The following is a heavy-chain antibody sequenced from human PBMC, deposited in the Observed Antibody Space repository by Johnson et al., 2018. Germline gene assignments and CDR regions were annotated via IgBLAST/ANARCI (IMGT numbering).Heavy chain of an antibody. J-gene: IGHJ4*02. V-gene: IGHV1-69*01. Sequence: VQLLESGAEVKKXGSSXKVXCKASGDTFNSYGINWVRQAPGQGLEWMGGIIPVFGTTNYAQKFQGRVTITADESTSTAYMELSSLTSEDTAVYYCARGYCGGDCYSLSIDVWGQETLVIVSS. CDR1: GDTFNSYG. CDR3: ARGYCGGDCYSLSIDV. CDR2: IIPVFGTT. D-gene: IGHD2-21*02.